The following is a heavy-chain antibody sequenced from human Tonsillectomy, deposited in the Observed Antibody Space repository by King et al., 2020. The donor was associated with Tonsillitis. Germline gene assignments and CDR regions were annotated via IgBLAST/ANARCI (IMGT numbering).Heavy chain of an antibody. CDR2: IHTSGST. J-gene: IGHJ4*02. CDR3: ARDQPVGSTRFDY. Sequence: QMQLQESGPGLVKPSETLSLTCTVSGASMSSYYWSWIRQPAEKGLEWVGRIHTSGSTNYNPSLESRVTMSGDTSKKQFSLKLTSLTDSDTAVYYCARDQPVGSTRFDYWGQGILVTVSS. V-gene: IGHV4-4*07. D-gene: IGHD2-2*01. CDR1: GASMSSYY.